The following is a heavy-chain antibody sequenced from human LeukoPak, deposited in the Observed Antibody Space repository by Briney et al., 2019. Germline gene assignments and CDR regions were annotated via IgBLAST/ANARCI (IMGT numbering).Heavy chain of an antibody. CDR3: AREITMVRGVIGWFDP. D-gene: IGHD3-10*01. Sequence: GGSLRLSCAASGFTFSSYSMNWVRQAPGKGLEWVSSISSSSSYIYYADSVKGRFTISRDNAKNSLYLQMNSLRAEDTAVYYCAREITMVRGVIGWFDPWGQGTLVTVSS. J-gene: IGHJ5*02. CDR2: ISSSSSYI. CDR1: GFTFSSYS. V-gene: IGHV3-21*01.